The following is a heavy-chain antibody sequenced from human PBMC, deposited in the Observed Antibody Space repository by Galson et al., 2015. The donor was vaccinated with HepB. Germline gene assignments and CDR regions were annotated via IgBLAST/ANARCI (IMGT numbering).Heavy chain of an antibody. CDR2: INPSGGST. D-gene: IGHD6-19*01. V-gene: IGHV1-46*04. J-gene: IGHJ1*01. CDR3: ARGADIAVAIWGEYFQH. CDR1: GYTFTSYY. Sequence: SVKVSCKASGYTFTSYYMHWVRQAPGQGLEWMGIINPSGGSTSYAQKLQGRVTMTRDTSTSTVYMELSSLRSEDTAVYYCARGADIAVAIWGEYFQHWGQGTLVTVSS.